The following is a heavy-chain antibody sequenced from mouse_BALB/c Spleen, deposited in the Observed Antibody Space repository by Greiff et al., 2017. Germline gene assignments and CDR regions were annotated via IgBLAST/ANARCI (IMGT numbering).Heavy chain of an antibody. CDR3: AREGPGYRYDAWFAY. CDR1: GYSITSDYA. Sequence: EVKLMESGPGLVKPSQSLSLTCTVTGYSITSDYAWNWIRQFPGNKLEWMGYISYSGSTSYNPSLKSRISITRDTSKNQFFLQLNSVTTEDTATYYCAREGPGYRYDAWFAYWGQGTLVTVSA. J-gene: IGHJ3*01. CDR2: ISYSGST. D-gene: IGHD2-14*01. V-gene: IGHV3-2*02.